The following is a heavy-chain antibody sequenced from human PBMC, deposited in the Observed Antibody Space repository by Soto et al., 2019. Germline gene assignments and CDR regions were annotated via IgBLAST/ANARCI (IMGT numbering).Heavy chain of an antibody. CDR2: INPNSGGT. Sequence: QVQLVQSGAEVKKPGASVKVSCKASGHTFTGYYMHWVRQAPGQGLEWMGWINPNSGGTNYAQKFQGRVTMTRDTSISTAYMELSRLRSDDTAVYYCARDGGRTTVLYYYYYGMDVWGQGTTVTVSS. D-gene: IGHD4-17*01. V-gene: IGHV1-2*02. CDR3: ARDGGRTTVLYYYYYGMDV. CDR1: GHTFTGYY. J-gene: IGHJ6*02.